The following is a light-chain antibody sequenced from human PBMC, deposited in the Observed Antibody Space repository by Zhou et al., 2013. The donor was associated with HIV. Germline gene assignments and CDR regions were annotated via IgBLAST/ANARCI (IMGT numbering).Light chain of an antibody. CDR3: QQLQSYPIT. V-gene: IGKV1-13*02. CDR2: DVS. J-gene: IGKJ5*01. Sequence: AIQLTQSPSSLSAFVGDRVTMTCRASQGISSALAWYHQGPGKAPRLLMYDVSTLESGVPSRFTGGGFGTFFTLTITSLQPEDFGTYYCQQLQSYPITFGQGTRLEIK. CDR1: QGISSA.